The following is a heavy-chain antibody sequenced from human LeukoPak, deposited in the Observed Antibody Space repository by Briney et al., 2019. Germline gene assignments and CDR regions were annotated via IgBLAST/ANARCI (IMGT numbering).Heavy chain of an antibody. CDR1: GFTFDDYA. CDR3: AKDYCSSTSCYFDY. D-gene: IGHD2-2*01. CDR2: ISWDGGST. V-gene: IGHV3-43D*03. J-gene: IGHJ4*02. Sequence: AGGSLRLSCAASGFTFDDYAMHWVRQAPGKGLEWVSLISWDGGSTYYADSVKGRFTISRDNSKNSLYLQMNSLRAEDTALYYCAKDYCSSTSCYFDYWGQGTLVTVSS.